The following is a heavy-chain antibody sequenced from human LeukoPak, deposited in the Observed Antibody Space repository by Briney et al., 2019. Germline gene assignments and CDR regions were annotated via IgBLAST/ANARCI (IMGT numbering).Heavy chain of an antibody. CDR3: ARDSGVGAIDFDC. D-gene: IGHD1-26*01. J-gene: IGHJ4*02. V-gene: IGHV4-4*02. CDR1: GGSISSSNW. CDR2: IYYSGST. Sequence: PSGTLSLTCAVSGGSISSSNWWSWVRQPPGKGLEWIGSIYYSGSTYYNPSLKSRVTISVDTSKNQFSLKLSSVTAADTAVYYCARDSGVGAIDFDCWGQGTLVTVSS.